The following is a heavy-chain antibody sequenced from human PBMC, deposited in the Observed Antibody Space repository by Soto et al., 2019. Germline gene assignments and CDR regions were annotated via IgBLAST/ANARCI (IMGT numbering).Heavy chain of an antibody. Sequence: SETLSLTCAVYGGSFSGYYWSWIRQPPGKGLEWIGEINHSGSTNYNPSLKSRVTISVDTSKNQFSLKLSSVTAADTAVYYCARGLPGELNYDFWSGLKSDYYYMDVWGKGTTVTVSS. D-gene: IGHD3-3*01. J-gene: IGHJ6*03. CDR1: GGSFSGYY. CDR3: ARGLPGELNYDFWSGLKSDYYYMDV. CDR2: INHSGST. V-gene: IGHV4-34*01.